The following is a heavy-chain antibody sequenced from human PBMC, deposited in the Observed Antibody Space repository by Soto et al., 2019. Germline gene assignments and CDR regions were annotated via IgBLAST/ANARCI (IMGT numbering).Heavy chain of an antibody. CDR3: ANNPLATTGGIDHFKH. V-gene: IGHV3-23*01. D-gene: IGHD2-15*01. CDR2: IKPTGDNT. J-gene: IGHJ1*01. CDR1: GFEFGSYA. Sequence: EVQLLESGGGLVQPGGSLRLSCAASGFEFGSYALSWVRQAPGMGLEWVSSIKPTGDNTYYTDSVRGRFTISRDNSKNTLYLHMDSLRAEDTAMYFCANNPLATTGGIDHFKHWGRGTLVTVS.